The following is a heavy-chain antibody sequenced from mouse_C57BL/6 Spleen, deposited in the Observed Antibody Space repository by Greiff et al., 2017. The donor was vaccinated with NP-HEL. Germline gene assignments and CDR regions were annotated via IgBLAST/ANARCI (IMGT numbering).Heavy chain of an antibody. CDR2: IYPGSGNT. Sequence: VQLQQSGAELVRPGASVKLSCKASGYTFTDYYINWVKQRPGQGLEWIARIYPGSGNTYYNEKFKGKATLTAEKSSSTAYMQLSSLTSEDSAVYFCALPTVVDWYFDVWGTGTTVTVSS. D-gene: IGHD1-1*01. J-gene: IGHJ1*03. CDR3: ALPTVVDWYFDV. V-gene: IGHV1-76*01. CDR1: GYTFTDYY.